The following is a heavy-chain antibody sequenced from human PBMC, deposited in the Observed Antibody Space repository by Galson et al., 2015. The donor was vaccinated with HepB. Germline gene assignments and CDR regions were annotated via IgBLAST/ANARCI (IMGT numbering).Heavy chain of an antibody. CDR2: IYYSGST. V-gene: IGHV4-59*01. CDR1: GGSISSYY. J-gene: IGHJ4*02. CDR3: ARADTAMVPASFDY. Sequence: SETLSLTCAVYGGSISSYYWSWIRQPPGKGLEWIGYIYYSGSTNYNPSLKSRVTISVDTSKNQFSLKLSSVTAADTAVYYCARADTAMVPASFDYWGQGTLVTVSS. D-gene: IGHD5-18*01.